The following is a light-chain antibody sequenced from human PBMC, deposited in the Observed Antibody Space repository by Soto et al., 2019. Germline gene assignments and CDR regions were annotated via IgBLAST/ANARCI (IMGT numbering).Light chain of an antibody. CDR1: STDIGAGYD. J-gene: IGLJ2*01. CDR3: QSYDSSLSGVV. CDR2: GNS. V-gene: IGLV1-40*01. Sequence: QYVLTQPPSVSGAPGQRVTISCTGSSTDIGAGYDVEWYQQLPGTAPKLLIYGNSNRPSGVPDRFSGSKSGTSASLAITGLQAEDEADYYCQSYDSSLSGVVFGGGTKVTVL.